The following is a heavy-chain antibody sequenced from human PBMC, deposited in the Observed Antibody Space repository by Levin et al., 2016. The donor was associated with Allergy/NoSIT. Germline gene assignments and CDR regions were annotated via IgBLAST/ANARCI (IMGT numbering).Heavy chain of an antibody. D-gene: IGHD2-21*02. Sequence: WIRQPPGKGLEWIGYIYHSGSTYYNPSLKSRVTISVDRSKNQFSLKLSSVTAADTAVYYCARCKSGVWGGDCFSLDYWGQGTLVTVSS. CDR2: IYHSGST. J-gene: IGHJ4*02. V-gene: IGHV4-30-2*01. CDR3: ARCKSGVWGGDCFSLDY.